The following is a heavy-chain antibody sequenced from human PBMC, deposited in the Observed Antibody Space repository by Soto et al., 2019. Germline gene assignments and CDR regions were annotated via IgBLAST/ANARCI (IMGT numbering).Heavy chain of an antibody. CDR1: GFTFSSYA. D-gene: IGHD2-8*01. CDR2: ISGSGGST. CDR3: AKDQDCTNGVCYDFDY. J-gene: IGHJ4*02. Sequence: GGSLRLSCAASGFTFSSYAMSWVRQAPGKGLEWVSAISGSGGSTYYADSVKGRFTISRDNSKNTLYLQMNSLRAEDTAVYYCAKDQDCTNGVCYDFDYWGQGTLVTVSS. V-gene: IGHV3-23*01.